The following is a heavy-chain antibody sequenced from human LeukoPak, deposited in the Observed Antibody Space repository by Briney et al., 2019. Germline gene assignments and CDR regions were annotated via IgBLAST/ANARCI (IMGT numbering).Heavy chain of an antibody. CDR2: IIPIFGTA. D-gene: IGHD6-19*01. CDR3: ALYPLPSVAGPFDY. CDR1: GGTFSSYA. Sequence: SVTVSCTASGGTFSSYAISWVRQAPGQGLEWMGGIIPIFGTANYAQKFQGRVTITADESTSTAYMELSSLRSEDTAVYYCALYPLPSVAGPFDYWGQGTLVTVSS. V-gene: IGHV1-69*13. J-gene: IGHJ4*02.